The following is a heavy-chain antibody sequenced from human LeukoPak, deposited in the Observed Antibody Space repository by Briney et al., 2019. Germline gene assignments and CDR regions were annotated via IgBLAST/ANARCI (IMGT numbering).Heavy chain of an antibody. CDR1: GFTFSSYW. J-gene: IGHJ3*02. CDR3: ARDVWGGSNAFDI. Sequence: GGSLRLSCAASGFTFSSYWMHWVRQAPGKGLEWVSVIYSGGSTYYADSVKGRFTISRDNSKNTLYLQMNSLRAEDTAVYYCARDVWGGSNAFDIXGQGTMVTVSS. D-gene: IGHD3-16*01. V-gene: IGHV3-66*01. CDR2: IYSGGST.